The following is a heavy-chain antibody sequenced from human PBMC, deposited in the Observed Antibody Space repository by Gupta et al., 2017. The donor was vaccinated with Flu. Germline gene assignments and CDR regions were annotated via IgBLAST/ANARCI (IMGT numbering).Heavy chain of an antibody. Sequence: EVQLLESGGGLVQPGGSLRLSCAASGFTFSSYAMSWVSQAPGKGLEWVSTISGSGGSTYYADSVKGRFTISRDNSKNTLYLQMNSLRAEDTAVYYCAKQYCGGDCYGIHIDYWGQGTLVTVSS. CDR3: AKQYCGGDCYGIHIDY. CDR1: GFTFSSYA. J-gene: IGHJ4*02. D-gene: IGHD2-21*02. CDR2: ISGSGGST. V-gene: IGHV3-23*01.